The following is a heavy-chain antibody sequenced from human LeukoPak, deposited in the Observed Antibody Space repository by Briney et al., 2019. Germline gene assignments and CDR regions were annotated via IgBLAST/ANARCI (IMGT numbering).Heavy chain of an antibody. CDR1: GFTFDDYT. CDR3: AKDMSSGTLFDY. CDR2: ISWDGGST. V-gene: IGHV3-43*01. J-gene: IGHJ4*02. Sequence: PGRSLRLSCAASGFTFDDYTMHWVRQAPGKGLEWVSLISWDGGSTYYADSVKGRFTISRDNSKNSLYLQMNSLRTEDTALYYCAKDMSSGTLFDYWGQGTLVTVSS. D-gene: IGHD1-26*01.